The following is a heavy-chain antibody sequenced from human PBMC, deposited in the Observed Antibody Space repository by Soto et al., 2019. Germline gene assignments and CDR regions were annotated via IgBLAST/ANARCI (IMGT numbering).Heavy chain of an antibody. D-gene: IGHD3-10*01. V-gene: IGHV3-13*01. CDR2: IATAGDT. CDR3: ASADRDSGSYSLDY. J-gene: IGHJ4*02. CDR1: GFTFSNYD. Sequence: EVQLVESGGGLVQPEGSLRLSCAASGFTFSNYDMHWVRQGEGKGLEWVSAIATAGDTYYSGSVKGRFTISRENAKNSLYLQMKTLRAEDTAVYYCASADRDSGSYSLDYWGQGTLVTVSS.